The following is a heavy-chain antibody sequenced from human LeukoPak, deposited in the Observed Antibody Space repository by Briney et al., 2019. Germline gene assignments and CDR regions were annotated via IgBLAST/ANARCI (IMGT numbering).Heavy chain of an antibody. CDR2: IGTAGDT. J-gene: IGHJ6*02. V-gene: IGHV3-13*01. CDR3: AREDYYYGMDV. CDR1: GFTFSSYD. Sequence: GGSLRLSCAASGFTFSSYDMHWVRQATGEGLEWVSAIGTAGDTYYPGSVKGRFTISRENAKNSLYLQMNSLRAEDTAVYYCAREDYYYGMDVWGQGTTVTVSS.